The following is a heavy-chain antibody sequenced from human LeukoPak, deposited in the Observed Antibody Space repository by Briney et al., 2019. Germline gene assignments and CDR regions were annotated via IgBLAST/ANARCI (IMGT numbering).Heavy chain of an antibody. D-gene: IGHD6-19*01. CDR1: GSTFSSYS. J-gene: IGHJ4*02. CDR2: ISTSSTTI. CDR3: ARDLVPGIALAGSGY. V-gene: IGHV3-48*01. Sequence: GGSLRLSCEASGSTFSSYSMNWVRQAPGKGLEWVSHISTSSTTIYYADSVKGRFTISRDNAKNALYLQMSRLRADDTAVYYCARDLVPGIALAGSGYWGQGTLVTVSS.